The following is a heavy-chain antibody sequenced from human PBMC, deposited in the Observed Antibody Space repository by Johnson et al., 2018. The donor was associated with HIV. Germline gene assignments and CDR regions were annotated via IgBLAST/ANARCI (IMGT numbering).Heavy chain of an antibody. Sequence: QVQLVESGGGLVQPGGSLRLSCAASGFTFSSYGMHWVRQAPGKGLEWVAVISYDGSNKYYADSVKGRFTISRDNSKNTLYLQMNSLRADDTALYYCARKGERGIAVAEDAFDIWGQGTMVTVSS. CDR1: GFTFSSYG. V-gene: IGHV3-30*19. CDR3: ARKGERGIAVAEDAFDI. CDR2: ISYDGSNK. J-gene: IGHJ3*02. D-gene: IGHD6-19*01.